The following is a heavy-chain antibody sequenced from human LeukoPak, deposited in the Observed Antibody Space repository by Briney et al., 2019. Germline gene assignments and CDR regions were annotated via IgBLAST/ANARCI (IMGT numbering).Heavy chain of an antibody. CDR1: GGSISSGGYC. V-gene: IGHV4-31*03. CDR2: IYYSGST. CDR3: ARVPSSSGYYYVIDY. J-gene: IGHJ4*02. D-gene: IGHD3-22*01. Sequence: PSETLSLTCTVSGGSISSGGYCWSWLRQHPGKGLEWIGYIYYSGSTYYNPSLKSRVTISVDTSKNQFSLKLSSVTAADTAVYYCARVPSSSGYYYVIDYWGQGTLVTVSS.